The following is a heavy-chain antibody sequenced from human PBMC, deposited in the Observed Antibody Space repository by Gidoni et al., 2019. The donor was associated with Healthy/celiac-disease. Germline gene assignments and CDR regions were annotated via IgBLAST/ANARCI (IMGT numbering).Heavy chain of an antibody. Sequence: QITLKESGPTLVKPTQTLTLTCTFSGFSLSTSGVGVGWIRQPPGKALEWLALIYWNDDKRYSPSLKSRLTITKDTSKNQVVLTMTNMDPVDTATYYCAHRPVGYCTNGVCYGSRTFDYWGQGTLVTVSS. CDR2: IYWNDDK. CDR3: AHRPVGYCTNGVCYGSRTFDY. CDR1: GFSLSTSGVG. J-gene: IGHJ4*02. V-gene: IGHV2-5*01. D-gene: IGHD2-8*01.